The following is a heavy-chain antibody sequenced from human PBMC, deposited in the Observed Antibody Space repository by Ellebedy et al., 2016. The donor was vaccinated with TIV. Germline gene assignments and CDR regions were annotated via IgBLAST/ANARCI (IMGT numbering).Heavy chain of an antibody. V-gene: IGHV4-38-2*02. CDR1: GYSISSGYY. J-gene: IGHJ4*02. CDR2: INHSGST. CDR3: ARGRYSSSWYTFDY. D-gene: IGHD6-13*01. Sequence: SETLSLTXTVSGYSISSGYYWGWIRQPPGKGLEWIGEINHSGSTNYNPSLKSRVTISVDTSKNQFSLKLSSVTAADTAVYYCARGRYSSSWYTFDYWGQGTLVTVSS.